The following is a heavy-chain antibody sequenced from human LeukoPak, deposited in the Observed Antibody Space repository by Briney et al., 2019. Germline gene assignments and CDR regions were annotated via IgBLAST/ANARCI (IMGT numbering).Heavy chain of an antibody. CDR2: INSDGSST. V-gene: IGHV3-74*01. CDR3: ARDGYDFWSGYHLQDY. Sequence: GGSLRLSCAASGFTFSSYAMSWVRQAPGKGLVWVSRINSDGSSTSYADSVKGRFTISRDNAKNTLYLQMNSLRAEDTAVYYCARDGYDFWSGYHLQDYWGQGTLVTVSS. CDR1: GFTFSSYA. D-gene: IGHD3-3*01. J-gene: IGHJ4*02.